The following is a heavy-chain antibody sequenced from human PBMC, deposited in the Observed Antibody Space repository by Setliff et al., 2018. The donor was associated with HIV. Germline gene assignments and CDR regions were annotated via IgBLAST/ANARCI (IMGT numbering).Heavy chain of an antibody. V-gene: IGHV1-69*06. Sequence: SVKVSCKASGGTFSSYAISWVRQAPGQGLEWMGGIIPIFGTANYAQKFQGRVTITADKSTSTAYMELSSLRSEDTAVYYCVEGGNCWSSASLPPAGWFDPWGQGTLVTVSS. CDR1: GGTFSSYA. CDR3: VEGGNCWSSASLPPAGWFDP. CDR2: IIPIFGTA. J-gene: IGHJ5*02. D-gene: IGHD2-15*01.